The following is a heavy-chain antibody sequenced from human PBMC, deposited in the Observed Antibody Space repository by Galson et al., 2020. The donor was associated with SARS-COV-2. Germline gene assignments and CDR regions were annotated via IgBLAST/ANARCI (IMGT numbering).Heavy chain of an antibody. CDR2: LDWEDEK. CDR3: ARRVGAMASGVY. D-gene: IGHD2-15*01. CDR1: GFPLRTSGMC. J-gene: IGHJ4*02. Sequence: SGATLLKPTQTLTLTYTFPGFPLRTSGMCVSWIRQPPGRALEWLARLDWEDEKYYSTTLKTRPTIPKDTSKNQGGLTRTTMDPVDTATYYCARRVGAMASGVYWSEGTPVSASS. V-gene: IGHV2-70*11.